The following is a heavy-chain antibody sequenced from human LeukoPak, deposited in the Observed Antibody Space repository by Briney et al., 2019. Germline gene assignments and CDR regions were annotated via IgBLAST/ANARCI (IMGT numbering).Heavy chain of an antibody. Sequence: GGSLRLSCAASGFAVSCNYMSWVRQTPGKGLEWVSVIYSGGSTYYADSVKGQFTISRDNSKNTLYLQMNSLRAEDTAVYYCARDLQIAARQATYFDYWGQGTLVTVSS. V-gene: IGHV3-53*01. J-gene: IGHJ4*02. D-gene: IGHD6-6*01. CDR2: IYSGGST. CDR1: GFAVSCNY. CDR3: ARDLQIAARQATYFDY.